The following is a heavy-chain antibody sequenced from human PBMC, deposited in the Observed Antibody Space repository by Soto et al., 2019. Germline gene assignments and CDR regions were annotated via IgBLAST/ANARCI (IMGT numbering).Heavy chain of an antibody. Sequence: PSETLSLSCAVSGGSISSGGYSWSWIRQPPGKGREWTGHIYHSGSTYYNPSLKSRGTISVDRSKNQFSLKLSSVTAADTAVYYCANVPDRWGQGTLVTVSS. J-gene: IGHJ5*02. CDR1: GGSISSGGYS. CDR3: ANVPDR. D-gene: IGHD2-2*01. V-gene: IGHV4-30-2*01. CDR2: IYHSGST.